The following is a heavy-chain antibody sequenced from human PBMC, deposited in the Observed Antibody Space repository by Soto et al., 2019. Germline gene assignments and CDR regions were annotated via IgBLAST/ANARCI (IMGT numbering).Heavy chain of an antibody. D-gene: IGHD3-10*01. CDR3: ARSRRGSGIGYYGMDV. J-gene: IGHJ6*02. CDR2: ISYDGSNK. V-gene: IGHV3-30-3*01. CDR1: GFTFSSYA. Sequence: LRLSCAASGFTFSSYAMHWVRQAPGKGLEWVAVISYDGSNKYYADSVKGRFTISRDNSKNTLYLQMNSLRAEDTAVYYCARSRRGSGIGYYGMDVWGQGTTVTVSS.